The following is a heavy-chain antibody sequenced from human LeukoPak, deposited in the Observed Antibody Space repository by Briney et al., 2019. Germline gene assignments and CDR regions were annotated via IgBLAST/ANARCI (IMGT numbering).Heavy chain of an antibody. D-gene: IGHD1/OR15-1a*01. J-gene: IGHJ4*02. CDR3: ASGAVTTHDY. CDR2: IYYSGST. Sequence: PSETLSLTCTVSGGSISSYYWSWIRQPPGKGLEWIGYIYYSGSTNYNPSLKSRVTISVDTSKNQFSLKLSYVTAVDTAVYYCASGAVTTHDYWGQGTLVTVSS. V-gene: IGHV4-59*08. CDR1: GGSISSYY.